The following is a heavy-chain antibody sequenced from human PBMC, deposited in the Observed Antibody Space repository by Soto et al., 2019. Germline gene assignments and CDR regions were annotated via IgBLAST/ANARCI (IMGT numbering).Heavy chain of an antibody. D-gene: IGHD6-6*01. Sequence: SETLSLTCTVSGGSISSYYWSWIRQPAGKGLEWIGRIYTSGSTNYNPSLKSRVTMSVDTSKNQFSLKLSSVTAADTAVYYCARDLRSSSDKSLDVWGQGTTVTVS. CDR3: ARDLRSSSDKSLDV. V-gene: IGHV4-4*07. CDR1: GGSISSYY. J-gene: IGHJ6*02. CDR2: IYTSGST.